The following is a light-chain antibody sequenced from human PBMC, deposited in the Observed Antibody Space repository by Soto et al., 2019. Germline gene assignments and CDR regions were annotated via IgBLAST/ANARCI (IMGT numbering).Light chain of an antibody. CDR2: GAY. Sequence: EIVLTQSPGILSVSPGDRATLSCRASQSVFSNLAWYQQTPGQAPRLLIYGAYSRATGIQARFSGSGSGTDFTLTIRSLQSEDFAVYYCKQYNEWPRTFGQGTKVDI. V-gene: IGKV3-15*01. CDR3: KQYNEWPRT. CDR1: QSVFSN. J-gene: IGKJ1*01.